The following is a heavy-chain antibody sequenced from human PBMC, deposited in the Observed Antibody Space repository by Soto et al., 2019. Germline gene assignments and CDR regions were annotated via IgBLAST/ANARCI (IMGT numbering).Heavy chain of an antibody. CDR1: GFSFSNYA. Sequence: PGGSLRLSCAASGFSFSNYAMNWVRQVPGKGLEWVSAIHGSGDTTYYADSVKGRFTISRDNSKYTLYLQMNSLRAEDTAVYYCWRPLILGATDDAFIVLYQETVVTV. CDR2: IHGSGDTT. V-gene: IGHV3-23*01. CDR3: WRPLILGATDDAFIV. J-gene: IGHJ3*01. D-gene: IGHD3-16*01.